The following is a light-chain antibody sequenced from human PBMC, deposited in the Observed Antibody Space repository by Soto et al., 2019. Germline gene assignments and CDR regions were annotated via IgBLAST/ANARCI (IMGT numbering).Light chain of an antibody. CDR2: DAS. CDR3: QQYYSYPLT. Sequence: DIQMTQSPSTLSASVGDSVTITCRASQSITIWLAWYQQKPGKAPKLLIYDASSLEGGVPSRFSGSGSGTEFTLTISCLQSEDFATYYCQQYYSYPLTFGGGTKVDI. J-gene: IGKJ4*01. V-gene: IGKV1-5*01. CDR1: QSITIW.